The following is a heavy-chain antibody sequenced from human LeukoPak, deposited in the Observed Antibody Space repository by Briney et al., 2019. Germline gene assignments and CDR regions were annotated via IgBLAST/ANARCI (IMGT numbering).Heavy chain of an antibody. CDR2: IRGSDGST. D-gene: IGHD4-17*01. CDR1: GFTFSTYA. V-gene: IGHV3-23*01. CDR3: AKDVYGDYGGLDY. Sequence: GGSLRLSCAASGFTFSTYALSWVRQAPGKGLEWVSSIRGSDGSTYYADSVKGRFAISRDNSKNTLYLQMNSLRAENTAVYYCAKDVYGDYGGLDYWGQGTLVTVSS. J-gene: IGHJ4*02.